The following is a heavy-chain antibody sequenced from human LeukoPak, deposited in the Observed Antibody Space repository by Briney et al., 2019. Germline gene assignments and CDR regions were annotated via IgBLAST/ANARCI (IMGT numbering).Heavy chain of an antibody. CDR2: ISSSSSTI. CDR3: ARESYDSSGYHSGYYMDV. J-gene: IGHJ6*03. Sequence: GGSLRLSCAASGFTFSSYSMNWVRQAPGKGLEWVSYISSSSSTIYYADFVKGRFTISRDNAKNSLYLQMNSLRAEDTAVYYCARESYDSSGYHSGYYMDVWGKGTTVTVSS. V-gene: IGHV3-48*04. CDR1: GFTFSSYS. D-gene: IGHD3-22*01.